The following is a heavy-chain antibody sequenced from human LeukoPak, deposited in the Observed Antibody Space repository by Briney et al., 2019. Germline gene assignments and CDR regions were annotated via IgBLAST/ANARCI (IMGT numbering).Heavy chain of an antibody. D-gene: IGHD3-10*01. CDR2: MSEDGNEI. J-gene: IGHJ4*02. Sequence: PGGSLRLSCKVSGFIFSDFSMSWVRQAPGKGLEWVAKMSEDGNEIFYVDSVKGRFTISRDNAKNSLYLQMNSLRVEDTAIYYCVKVAHYYYGSESYYFFEHWGQGTPVTASS. CDR1: GFIFSDFS. V-gene: IGHV3-7*01. CDR3: VKVAHYYYGSESYYFFEH.